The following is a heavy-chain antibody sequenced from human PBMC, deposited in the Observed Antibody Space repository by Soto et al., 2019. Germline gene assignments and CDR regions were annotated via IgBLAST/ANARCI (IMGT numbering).Heavy chain of an antibody. Sequence: PGGSLRLCCAASVFTFRNYAMHWVRQAPGKGLEWVAAISDDGSNTYYADSVKGRFTISRDNPKNTLYLQMNSLRAEDTAVYYCVKVGGYDGYEPLDKWGQGTLVTVSS. V-gene: IGHV3-30*18. CDR2: ISDDGSNT. CDR1: VFTFRNYA. CDR3: VKVGGYDGYEPLDK. D-gene: IGHD5-12*01. J-gene: IGHJ4*02.